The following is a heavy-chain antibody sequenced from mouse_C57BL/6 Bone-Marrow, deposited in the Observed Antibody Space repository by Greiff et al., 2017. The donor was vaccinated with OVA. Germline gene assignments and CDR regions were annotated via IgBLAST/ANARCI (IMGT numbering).Heavy chain of an antibody. V-gene: IGHV1-55*01. CDR2: IYPGSGST. CDR3: ARRSSGYGYAMDY. D-gene: IGHD3-2*02. CDR1: GYTFTSYW. J-gene: IGHJ4*01. Sequence: VQLQQSGAELVKPGASVKMSCKASGYTFTSYWITWVKQRPGQGLEWIGDIYPGSGSTNYNEKFKSKATLTVDTSSSTAYMQLSSLTSEDSAVYYCARRSSGYGYAMDYWGQGTSVTVSS.